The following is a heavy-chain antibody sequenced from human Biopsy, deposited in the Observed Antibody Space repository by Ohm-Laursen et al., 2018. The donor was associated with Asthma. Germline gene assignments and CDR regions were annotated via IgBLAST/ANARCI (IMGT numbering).Heavy chain of an antibody. CDR1: GRHFGSYN. J-gene: IGHJ4*02. V-gene: IGHV3-30-3*01. CDR3: SRDTLGYYFDI. CDR2: ITFDGSTQ. Sequence: SLRLSCTATGRHFGSYNMHWARQAPGKGLEWVAVITFDGSTQHYGDSVKGRFTISRDNSKNTLFLQMNSLRAEDTAVYYCSRDTLGYYFDIWGQGTQVTVSS. D-gene: IGHD6-13*01.